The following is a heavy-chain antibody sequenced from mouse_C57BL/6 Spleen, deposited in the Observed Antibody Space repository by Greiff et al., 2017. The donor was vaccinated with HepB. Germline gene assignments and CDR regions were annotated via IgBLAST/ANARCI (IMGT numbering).Heavy chain of an antibody. CDR3: ARDRDDYENWYFDV. Sequence: ESGPGLVKPSQSLSLTCSVTGYSITSGYYWNWIRQFPGNKLEWMGYISYDGSNNYNPSLKNRISITRDTSKNQFFLKLNSVTTEDTATYYCARDRDDYENWYFDVWGTGTTVTVSS. D-gene: IGHD2-4*01. V-gene: IGHV3-6*01. J-gene: IGHJ1*03. CDR2: ISYDGSN. CDR1: GYSITSGYY.